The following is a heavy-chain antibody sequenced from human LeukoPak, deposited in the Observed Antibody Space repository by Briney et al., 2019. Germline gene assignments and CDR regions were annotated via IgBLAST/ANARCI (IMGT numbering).Heavy chain of an antibody. Sequence: GGSLRLSCAASGFTFNNYAMSWVRQAPGKALEWASGISGSGAGTNYADSVKGRFTISRDNSKNTLYLQMNSLRGDDTAVYYCAKDRSYGAPYDVFDIWGQGTKVTVSS. V-gene: IGHV3-23*01. CDR3: AKDRSYGAPYDVFDI. D-gene: IGHD5-18*01. CDR2: ISGSGAGT. J-gene: IGHJ3*02. CDR1: GFTFNNYA.